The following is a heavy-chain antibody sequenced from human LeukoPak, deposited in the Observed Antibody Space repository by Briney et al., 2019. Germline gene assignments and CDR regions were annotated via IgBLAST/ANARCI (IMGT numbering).Heavy chain of an antibody. Sequence: ASVKVSCKASGYTFTGYYMHWVRQAPGQGLEWMGIINPSDDSTSYAQKFQGRVTMTRDTSTSTVYMELSSLRSEDTAVYYCARGYSGYDPGPYNWFDPWGQGTLVTVSS. CDR3: ARGYSGYDPGPYNWFDP. CDR2: INPSDDST. D-gene: IGHD5-12*01. J-gene: IGHJ5*02. V-gene: IGHV1-46*01. CDR1: GYTFTGYY.